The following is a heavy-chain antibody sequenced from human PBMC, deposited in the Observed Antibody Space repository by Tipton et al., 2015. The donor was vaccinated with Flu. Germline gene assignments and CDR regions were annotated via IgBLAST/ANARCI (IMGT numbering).Heavy chain of an antibody. D-gene: IGHD4-11*01. V-gene: IGHV4-31*02. CDR2: IYYSGNT. CDR3: ARRDYSNYVSDPKNWFDP. J-gene: IGHJ5*02. CDR1: GGSVSSGGSY. Sequence: LRLSCIVSGGSVSSGGSYWSWIRQHPGKGLEWIGNIYYSGNTFYNPSLKSRLIISLDKSNNQFSLKLTSVTAADTAVYYCARRDYSNYVSDPKNWFDPWGQGTLVTVSS.